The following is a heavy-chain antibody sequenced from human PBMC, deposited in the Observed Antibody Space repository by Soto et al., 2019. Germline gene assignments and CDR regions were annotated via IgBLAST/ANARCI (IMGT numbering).Heavy chain of an antibody. CDR3: TTTDYGDNYYYGMDV. D-gene: IGHD4-17*01. Sequence: GGSLRLSCAASGFTFSNAWMNWVRQAPGKGLERVGRIKSKTDGGTTDYAAPVKGRFTISRDDSKNTLYLQMNSLKTEDTAVYYCTTTDYGDNYYYGMDVWGQGTTVTVSS. CDR2: IKSKTDGGTT. CDR1: GFTFSNAW. V-gene: IGHV3-15*07. J-gene: IGHJ6*02.